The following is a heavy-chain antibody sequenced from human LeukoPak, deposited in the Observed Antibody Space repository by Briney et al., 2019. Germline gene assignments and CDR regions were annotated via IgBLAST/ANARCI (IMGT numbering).Heavy chain of an antibody. D-gene: IGHD2-15*01. Sequence: GGSLRLSCAASGFTVSSSYLSWVRQAPGKGLEWVSVICSDGATFYADSVKGRFIISRDSSKNTLYLQMNSLRAEDTAVYYCARGPFDTVVVVAATFDYWGQGTLVTVSS. V-gene: IGHV3-66*01. CDR3: ARGPFDTVVVVAATFDY. CDR2: ICSDGAT. J-gene: IGHJ4*02. CDR1: GFTVSSSY.